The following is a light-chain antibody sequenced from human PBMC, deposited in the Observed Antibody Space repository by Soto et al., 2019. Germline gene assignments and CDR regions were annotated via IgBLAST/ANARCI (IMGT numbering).Light chain of an antibody. CDR1: SGHSSYI. CDR3: ETWDSNTRV. V-gene: IGLV4-60*02. J-gene: IGLJ3*02. Sequence: QTVVTQSSPASASLGSSVKLTCTLSSGHSSYIIAWHQQQPGKAPRYLMKLEGSGSYNKGSGVPDRFSGPSSGADRYLTISNLQFEDEADYYCETWDSNTRVFGGGTKLTVL. CDR2: LEGSGSY.